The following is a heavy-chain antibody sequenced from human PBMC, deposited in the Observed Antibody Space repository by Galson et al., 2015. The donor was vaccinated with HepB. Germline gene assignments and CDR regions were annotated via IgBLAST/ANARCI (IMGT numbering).Heavy chain of an antibody. CDR2: ISSDGSTT. CDR3: ARAGTSWYGGSCPY. V-gene: IGHV3-74*01. D-gene: IGHD2-2*01. CDR1: GLYFSDYW. J-gene: IGHJ4*02. Sequence: SLRLSCAASGLYFSDYWMHWVRQAPGKGLMWVSRISSDGSTTDYAGSVKGRFTISRDNAKNTLYLQMNSLRAEDTAVYYCARAGTSWYGGSCPYWGQGTLVTVSS.